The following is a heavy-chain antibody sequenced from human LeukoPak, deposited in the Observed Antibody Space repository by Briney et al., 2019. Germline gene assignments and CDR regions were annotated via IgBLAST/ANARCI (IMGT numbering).Heavy chain of an antibody. CDR1: GGTFSSYA. J-gene: IGHJ6*02. V-gene: IGHV1-69*04. CDR3: ARDQGGIAVAGYYYYGMDV. Sequence: SVKVSCKASGGTFSSYAISWVRQAPGQGLEWMGRIIPILGIANYAQKFQGRVTITADKSTSTAYMELSSLRSEDTAVYYCARDQGGIAVAGYYYYGMDVWGQGTTVTVSS. D-gene: IGHD6-19*01. CDR2: IIPILGIA.